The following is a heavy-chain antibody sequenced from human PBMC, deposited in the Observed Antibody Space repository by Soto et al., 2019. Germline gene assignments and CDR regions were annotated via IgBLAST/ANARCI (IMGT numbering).Heavy chain of an antibody. V-gene: IGHV1-69*13. CDR2: IIPIFGTA. J-gene: IGHJ6*03. CDR1: GGTFSSYA. D-gene: IGHD3-10*01. CDR3: AKSRLWVRGAKENYSYMDV. Sequence: ASVKVSCKASGGTFSSYAISWVRQAPGQGLEWMGGIIPIFGTANYAQKFQGRVTITADESTSTAYMELSSLRSEDTAVYYCAKSRLWVRGAKENYSYMDVWGKGTTVTVSS.